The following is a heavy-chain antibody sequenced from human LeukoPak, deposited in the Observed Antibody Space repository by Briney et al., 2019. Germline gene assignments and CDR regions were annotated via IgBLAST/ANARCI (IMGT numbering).Heavy chain of an antibody. J-gene: IGHJ1*01. V-gene: IGHV4-31*03. CDR1: GGSISSGGYY. CDR2: IYYSGGT. D-gene: IGHD2-15*01. Sequence: SSETLSLTCTVSGGSISSGGYYWTWLRQHPGKGLEWIGYIYYSGGTYYNPSLKSRVTISVDTSKNQFSLRLSSVTAADTAVYYCALGYCGGGSCYAREYFQHWGQGTLVTVSS. CDR3: ALGYCGGGSCYAREYFQH.